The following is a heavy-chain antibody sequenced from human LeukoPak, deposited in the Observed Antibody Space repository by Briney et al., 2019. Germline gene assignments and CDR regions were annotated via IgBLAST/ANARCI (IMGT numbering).Heavy chain of an antibody. Sequence: SETLSLTCAVYGGSFSGYYWSWIRQPPGKGLEWIGEINHSGSTNYNPSLKSRVTISVDTSKNQFSLKLSSVTAADTAVYYCARRGLRYFDWSMYFDYWGQGTLVTVSS. V-gene: IGHV4-34*01. J-gene: IGHJ4*02. CDR1: GGSFSGYY. D-gene: IGHD3-9*01. CDR2: INHSGST. CDR3: ARRGLRYFDWSMYFDY.